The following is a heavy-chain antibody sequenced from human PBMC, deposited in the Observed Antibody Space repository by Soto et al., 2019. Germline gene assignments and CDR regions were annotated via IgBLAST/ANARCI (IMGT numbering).Heavy chain of an antibody. V-gene: IGHV1-69*13. Sequence: SVQVSCKASGGTFSSYAISWVRQAPGQGLEWMGGIIPIFGTANYAQKFQGRVTITADESTSTAYMELSSLRSEDTAVYYCARDRAIAARRSYYYGMDVWGQGTTVTVSS. CDR2: IIPIFGTA. J-gene: IGHJ6*02. CDR1: GGTFSSYA. CDR3: ARDRAIAARRSYYYGMDV. D-gene: IGHD6-6*01.